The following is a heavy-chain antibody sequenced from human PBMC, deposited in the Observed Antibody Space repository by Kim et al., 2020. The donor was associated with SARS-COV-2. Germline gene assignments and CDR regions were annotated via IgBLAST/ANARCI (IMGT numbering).Heavy chain of an antibody. D-gene: IGHD3-10*01. Sequence: DTVKGRFTISRDNSKNTLYLQMNSLRAEDTAVYYCAREPYYYGSGRELDYWGQGTLVTVSS. J-gene: IGHJ4*02. V-gene: IGHV3-30*07. CDR3: AREPYYYGSGRELDY.